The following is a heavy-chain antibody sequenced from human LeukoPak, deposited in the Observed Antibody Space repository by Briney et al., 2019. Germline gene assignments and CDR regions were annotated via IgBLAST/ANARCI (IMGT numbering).Heavy chain of an antibody. V-gene: IGHV3-23*01. J-gene: IGHJ4*02. Sequence: GGSLRLSCAASGFTFSSYAMSWVRQAPGKGLEWVSAISGSGGSTYYADSVKGRFTISRDNSKNTLYLQMNSLRAEDTAVYYCAKPIAAAGDTYYFDYWGQGTLVTVSS. CDR2: ISGSGGST. CDR3: AKPIAAAGDTYYFDY. D-gene: IGHD6-13*01. CDR1: GFTFSSYA.